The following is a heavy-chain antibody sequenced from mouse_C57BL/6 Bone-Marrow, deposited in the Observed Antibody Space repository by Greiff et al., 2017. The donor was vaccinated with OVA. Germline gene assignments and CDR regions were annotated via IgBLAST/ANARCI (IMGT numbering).Heavy chain of an antibody. CDR1: GYTFTSYW. CDR3: AREYDYEEAWFAY. CDR2: IYPGSGST. V-gene: IGHV1-55*01. Sequence: QVQLQQPGAELVKPGASVKMSCKASGYTFTSYWITWVKQRPGQGLEWIGDIYPGSGSTNYNEKFKSKATLTIDTSSSTAYMQLSSLTAEDSAVYYCAREYDYEEAWFAYWGQGTLVTVSA. D-gene: IGHD2-4*01. J-gene: IGHJ3*01.